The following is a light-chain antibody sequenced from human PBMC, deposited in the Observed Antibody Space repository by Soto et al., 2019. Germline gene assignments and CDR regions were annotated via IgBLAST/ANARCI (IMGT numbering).Light chain of an antibody. Sequence: QSVLTQPPSVSGAPGQRVTISCTGSSSNIGAGYDVHWYQQLPGTAPKLLIYGNSNRPSGVPDRFSDSKSGTSASLAITGRQAEDEADYYCQSYYSSLSGHVVFGGGTKLTVL. CDR2: GNS. CDR1: SSNIGAGYD. CDR3: QSYYSSLSGHVV. J-gene: IGLJ2*01. V-gene: IGLV1-40*01.